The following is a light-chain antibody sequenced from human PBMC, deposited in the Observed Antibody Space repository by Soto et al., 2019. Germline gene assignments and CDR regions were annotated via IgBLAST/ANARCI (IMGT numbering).Light chain of an antibody. CDR2: GAS. V-gene: IGKV3-20*01. Sequence: VLSHSPYTLSFSPVYIATLSCRARQSVSSSYLAWYQQKPGKAPKLLIYGASSMATGIPARFSGSGSGTDFTLTISRLEPEDFAVYYCQQYVRSPLTFGQGTRLEI. J-gene: IGKJ5*01. CDR3: QQYVRSPLT. CDR1: QSVSSSY.